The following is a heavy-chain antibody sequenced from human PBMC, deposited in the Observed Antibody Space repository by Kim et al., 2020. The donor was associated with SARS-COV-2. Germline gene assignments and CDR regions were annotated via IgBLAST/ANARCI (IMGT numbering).Heavy chain of an antibody. J-gene: IGHJ6*02. V-gene: IGHV3-20*04. CDR2: INWNGGST. Sequence: GGSLRLSCAASGFTFDDYGMSWVRQAPGKGLEWVSGINWNGGSTGYADSVKGRFTISRDNAKNSLYLQMNSLRAEDTALYYCARENGDYVYYYGMDVWGQGTTVTVSS. D-gene: IGHD4-17*01. CDR3: ARENGDYVYYYGMDV. CDR1: GFTFDDYG.